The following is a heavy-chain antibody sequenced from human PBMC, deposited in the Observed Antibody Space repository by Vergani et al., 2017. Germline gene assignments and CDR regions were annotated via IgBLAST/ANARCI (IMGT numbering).Heavy chain of an antibody. CDR1: GFTFNHYA. CDR3: AEANSRNSRYDYLYYYYAVDV. D-gene: IGHD5-12*01. CDR2: ISGSGGST. Sequence: EVQLLESGGDLVQPGGSLRLSCAASGFTFNHYAMNWVRQAPGKGLEWVSGISGSGGSTYYVGSVKGRFTISRDSSKNTLYLQMNSLSAGDTAVYYCAEANSRNSRYDYLYYYYAVDVWGQGATVTISS. J-gene: IGHJ6*01. V-gene: IGHV3-23*01.